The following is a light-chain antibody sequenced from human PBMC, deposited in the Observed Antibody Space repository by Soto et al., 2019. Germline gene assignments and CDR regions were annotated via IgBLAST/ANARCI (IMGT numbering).Light chain of an antibody. CDR1: SSDVGGYNY. CDR2: EVS. V-gene: IGLV2-8*01. Sequence: QSVLTQPPSASGSPGQSVTISCTGTSSDVGGYNYVSWYQQHPGKAPKLMIYEVSKRPSGVPDRFSGSKSGNTASLTVSGLQAEDEADYYCSSYAGSILVFSGGTKLTVL. CDR3: SSYAGSILV. J-gene: IGLJ2*01.